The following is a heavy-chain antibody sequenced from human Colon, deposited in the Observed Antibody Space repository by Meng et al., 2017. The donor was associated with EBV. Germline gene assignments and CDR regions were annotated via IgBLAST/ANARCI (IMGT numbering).Heavy chain of an antibody. CDR2: INHSGSA. J-gene: IGHJ4*02. CDR3: ARTFGYCSNNNCPRTLGY. CDR1: GGSLSGYY. Sequence: QVQLPQWGSGLLKPSETLSLPRGVSGGSLSGYYWSWIRHFPGRTLEFIGDINHSGSANYNPSLRSRVTISVDTSKNQIFLNLHSVTAADTAVYHCARTFGYCSNNNCPRTLGYWGQGTLVTVSS. V-gene: IGHV4-34*02. D-gene: IGHD2-2*03.